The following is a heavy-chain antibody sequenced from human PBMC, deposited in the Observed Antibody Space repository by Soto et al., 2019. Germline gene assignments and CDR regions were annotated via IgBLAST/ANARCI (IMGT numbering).Heavy chain of an antibody. CDR2: IYHSGST. CDR1: GGSVRDGSYY. Sequence: QVQLQESGPGLVKPSETLSLICTVSGGSVRDGSYYWAWLRQPPGKGLEWIGHIYHSGSTIYNPSLKSRVTISIVTSISQFSLNLNSMTAADTAVYYCAGYNCNYYFDPWVQGTLVTVSS. D-gene: IGHD1-7*01. J-gene: IGHJ5*02. CDR3: AGYNCNYYFDP. V-gene: IGHV4-61*01.